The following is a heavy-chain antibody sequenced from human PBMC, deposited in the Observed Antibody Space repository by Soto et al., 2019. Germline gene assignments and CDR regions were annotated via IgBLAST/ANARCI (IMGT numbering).Heavy chain of an antibody. CDR1: GFTFSSYG. D-gene: IGHD3-16*01. J-gene: IGHJ6*02. CDR3: ARSPSAGGYYYYYYGMDV. CDR2: IWYDGSNK. Sequence: GGSLRLSCAASGFTFSSYGMHWVRQAPGKGLEWVAVIWYDGSNKYYADSVKGRFTISRDNSKNTLYLQMNSLRAEDTAVYYCARSPSAGGYYYYYYGMDVWGQGTTVTGSS. V-gene: IGHV3-33*01.